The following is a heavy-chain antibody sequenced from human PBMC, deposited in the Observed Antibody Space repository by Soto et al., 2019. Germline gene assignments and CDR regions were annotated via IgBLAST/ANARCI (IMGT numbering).Heavy chain of an antibody. CDR2: IFHRGNT. Sequence: SGTLTLTCTVSGGSITSDEYFWSWIRQSPEWGLEVIRFIFHRGNTFNNPSLSGRASLSVDTSKPQFPLTLSPVTAADTAVYYCFREGTRMSPQGIITAAGHFDRGGQGARATAS. CDR3: FREGTRMSPQGIITAAGHFDR. CDR1: GGSITSDEYF. V-gene: IGHV4-30-4*01. J-gene: IGHJ4*02. D-gene: IGHD6-25*01.